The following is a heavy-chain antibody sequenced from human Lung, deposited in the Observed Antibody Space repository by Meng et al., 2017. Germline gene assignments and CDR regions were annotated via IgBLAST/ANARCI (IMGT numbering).Heavy chain of an antibody. CDR2: IYHGGDT. D-gene: IGHD6-19*01. CDR1: GGSISSIDW. CDR3: ASWIYSCGWQ. V-gene: IGHV4/OR15-8*02. J-gene: IGHJ4*02. Sequence: QVQLQEAGPGLVTPSGTLALTRVVSGGSISSIDWWSWVRQPPGKGLEWIGEIYHGGDTNYNPSLKSRVTIAIDRSKNQFSLKLSSVTAADTAVYYCASWIYSCGWQWGQGTLVTVSS.